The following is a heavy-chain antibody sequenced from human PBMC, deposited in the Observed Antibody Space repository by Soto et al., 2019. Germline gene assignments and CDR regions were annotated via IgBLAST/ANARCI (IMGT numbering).Heavy chain of an antibody. Sequence: GESLKISCAASGFTFSSCAMSWVRQAPGKGLEWVSDISGSGGSTYYADSVKGRFTISRDNSKNTLFLQMNSLRVEDTAVYYCAKDLRRVVTMGSSFDYWGQGTLVTVSS. J-gene: IGHJ4*02. CDR1: GFTFSSCA. CDR3: AKDLRRVVTMGSSFDY. CDR2: ISGSGGST. V-gene: IGHV3-23*01. D-gene: IGHD3-3*01.